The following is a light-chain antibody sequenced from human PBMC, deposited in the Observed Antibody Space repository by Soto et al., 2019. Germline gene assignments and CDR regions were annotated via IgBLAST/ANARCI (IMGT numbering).Light chain of an antibody. Sequence: EIVLTQSPDTLSLSPGESATLSCRASQSVSRYLAWYQQKPGQTPRLLIYDASNRAAGIPARFSGSGSGTDFTLTISSLEPEDFKVYYCQQRSNWPLTFGGGTKVEIK. J-gene: IGKJ4*01. CDR2: DAS. CDR3: QQRSNWPLT. CDR1: QSVSRY. V-gene: IGKV3-11*01.